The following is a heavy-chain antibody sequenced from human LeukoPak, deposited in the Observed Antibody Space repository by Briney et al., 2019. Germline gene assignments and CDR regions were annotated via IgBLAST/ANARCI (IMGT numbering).Heavy chain of an antibody. V-gene: IGHV1-2*04. D-gene: IGHD3-22*01. J-gene: IGHJ4*02. CDR3: ARDRGSDYYDSSGYYAFDY. CDR1: GYTFTGYY. CDR2: INPNSGGT. Sequence: GASVKVSCKASGYTFTGYYMHWVRQAPGQGLEWMGWINPNSGGTNYAQKFQGWVTMTRDTSISTAYMELSRLRSDDTAVYYCARDRGSDYYDSSGYYAFDYWGQGTLVTVSS.